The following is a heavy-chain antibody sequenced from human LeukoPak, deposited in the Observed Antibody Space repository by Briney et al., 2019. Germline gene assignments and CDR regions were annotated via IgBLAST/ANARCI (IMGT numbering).Heavy chain of an antibody. D-gene: IGHD1-1*01. CDR3: ARGGAFHWNPRY. J-gene: IGHJ4*02. CDR1: GFTVSDYY. Sequence: GGSLRLSCVASGFTVSDYYMSWLRQAPGKGLEWVSLLYTDDTTIYADSVEGRFTISRDDSKNTIYLHMTSLGGEDPAVYYCARGGAFHWNPRYWSQGTLVTVSS. CDR2: LYTDDTT. V-gene: IGHV3-53*01.